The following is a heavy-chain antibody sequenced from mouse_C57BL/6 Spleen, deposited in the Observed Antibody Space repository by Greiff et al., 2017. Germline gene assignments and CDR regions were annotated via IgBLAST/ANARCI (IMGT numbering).Heavy chain of an antibody. CDR3: ARHEDYYGNYFGY. CDR2: ISSGGSYP. D-gene: IGHD2-1*01. CDR1: GFTFSSYG. J-gene: IGHJ2*01. V-gene: IGHV5-6*02. Sequence: EVMLVESGGDLVKPGGSLKLSCAASGFTFSSYGMSWVRQTPDKRLEWVATISSGGSYPYYPDSVKGRFTIARDNAKNTLYLQMSSLKSEDTAMYYCARHEDYYGNYFGYWGQGTTLTVAS.